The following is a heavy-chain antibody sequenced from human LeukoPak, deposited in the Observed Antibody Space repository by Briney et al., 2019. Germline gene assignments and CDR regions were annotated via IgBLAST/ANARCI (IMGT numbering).Heavy chain of an antibody. CDR2: IHYCGNT. CDR1: GGSISSSSYY. V-gene: IGHV4-39*01. D-gene: IGHD6-13*01. J-gene: IGHJ4*02. Sequence: SETLSLTCTVSGGSISSSSYYWGWIRQPPGKGLEWIGTIHYCGNTYYNPSLKRRVAISVDTSTNQFSLKLTSVTAADTAMYYCARLVGSSWYHEVLFGRDYWGQGTLVTVSS. CDR3: ARLVGSSWYHEVLFGRDY.